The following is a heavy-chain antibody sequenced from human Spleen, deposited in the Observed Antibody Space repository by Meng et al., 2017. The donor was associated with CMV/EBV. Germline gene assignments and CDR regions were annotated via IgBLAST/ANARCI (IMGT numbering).Heavy chain of an antibody. CDR3: VAWDDFWRDHYFDY. D-gene: IGHD3-3*01. Sequence: GESLKISCVASGFTFRNYVMHWVRQAPGEGLEWVAALSYDGINEYLNYRDSMQGRFTISRDNSKNTLYLQMNSLRTEDTAVYYCVAWDDFWRDHYFDYWGQGMLVTVSS. V-gene: IGHV3-30*14. CDR1: GFTFRNYV. CDR2: LSYDGINE. J-gene: IGHJ4*02.